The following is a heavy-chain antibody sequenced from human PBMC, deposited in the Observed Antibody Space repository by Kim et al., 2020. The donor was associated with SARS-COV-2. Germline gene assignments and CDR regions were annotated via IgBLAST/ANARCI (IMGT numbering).Heavy chain of an antibody. J-gene: IGHJ5*02. D-gene: IGHD6-19*01. CDR3: TRDTGSGWQNGWFDP. CDR2: IRSKAYGGTT. V-gene: IGHV3-49*03. Sequence: GGSLRLSCTASGFTFGDYAMSWFRQAPGKGLEWVGFIRSKAYGGTTEYAASVKGRFTISRDDSKSIAYLQMNSLKTEDTAVYYCTRDTGSGWQNGWFDPWGQGTLVTVSS. CDR1: GFTFGDYA.